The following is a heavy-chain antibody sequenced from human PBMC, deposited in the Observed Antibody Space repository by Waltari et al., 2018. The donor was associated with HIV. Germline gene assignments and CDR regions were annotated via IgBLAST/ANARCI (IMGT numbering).Heavy chain of an antibody. CDR2: IYSGGST. J-gene: IGHJ4*02. V-gene: IGHV3-53*02. Sequence: EVQLVETGGGLIQPGGSLRLSCAASGFTFSSNYMSWVRQAPGKGLEWVSVIYSGGSTYYADSVKGRCTISKDNSKNTLYLQMNGLRAEDTAVYYCARDLAGPFDYWGQGTLVTVSS. D-gene: IGHD3-10*01. CDR3: ARDLAGPFDY. CDR1: GFTFSSNY.